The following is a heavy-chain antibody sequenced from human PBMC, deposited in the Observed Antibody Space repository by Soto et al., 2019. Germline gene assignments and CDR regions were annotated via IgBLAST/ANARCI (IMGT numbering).Heavy chain of an antibody. D-gene: IGHD1-26*01. CDR2: ISHHGLKE. J-gene: IGHJ4*02. CDR1: GFTFSDYT. V-gene: IGHV3-30*18. Sequence: GGSLRLSCAASGFTFSDYTINWVRQAPGKGLEWVAGISHHGLKEHYADSVKGRFTISRDNSKKTVYLQLNSLRGDDTAVYYCAKDWVGGSNKYYFEYWGQGTLVTVSS. CDR3: AKDWVGGSNKYYFEY.